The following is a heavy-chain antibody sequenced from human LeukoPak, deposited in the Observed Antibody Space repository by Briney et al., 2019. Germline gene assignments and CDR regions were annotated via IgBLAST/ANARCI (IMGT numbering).Heavy chain of an antibody. V-gene: IGHV3-21*01. D-gene: IGHD6-19*01. CDR1: GFTFTNYG. CDR2: ISSSSSYI. J-gene: IGHJ4*02. CDR3: ARDWSSGGPGTFDY. Sequence: PGKSLRLSCVASGFTFTNYGMNWVRQAPGKGLEWVSSISSSSSYIYYADSVKGRFTISRDNAKNSLYLQMNSLRAEDTAVYYCARDWSSGGPGTFDYWGQGTLVTVSS.